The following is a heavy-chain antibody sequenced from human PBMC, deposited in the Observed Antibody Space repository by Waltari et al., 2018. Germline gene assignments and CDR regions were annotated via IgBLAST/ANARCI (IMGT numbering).Heavy chain of an antibody. J-gene: IGHJ5*02. CDR3: ARDQVGRIDP. V-gene: IGHV4-59*01. Sequence: QVQLQESGPGLVKPSETLSLTCTVPGGSISRYYWSWIQQPPGKGLEWIGYIYYSGSTNYNPSLKSRVTISVDTSKNQFSLKLSSVTAADTAVYYCARDQVGRIDPWGQGTLVTVSS. CDR1: GGSISRYY. D-gene: IGHD1-26*01. CDR2: IYYSGST.